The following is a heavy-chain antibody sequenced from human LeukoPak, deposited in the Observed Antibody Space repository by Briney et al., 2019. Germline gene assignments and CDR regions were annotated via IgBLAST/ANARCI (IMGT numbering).Heavy chain of an antibody. CDR1: GFTFSSYW. CDR2: IKQDGSEK. CDR3: ARGVGYYYDSSGYYQTFDC. J-gene: IGHJ4*02. Sequence: GGSLRLSCAASGFTFSSYWMNWVRQAPGKGLEWVANIKQDGSEKYYVDSVKGRFTISRDNAKNSLYLQMNSLRAEDTAVYYCARGVGYYYDSSGYYQTFDCWGQGTLVTVSS. D-gene: IGHD3-22*01. V-gene: IGHV3-7*01.